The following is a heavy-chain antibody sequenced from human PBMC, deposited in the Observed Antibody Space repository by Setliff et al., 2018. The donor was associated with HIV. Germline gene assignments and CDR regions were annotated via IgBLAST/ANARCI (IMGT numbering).Heavy chain of an antibody. J-gene: IGHJ6*03. D-gene: IGHD3-22*01. CDR3: ARGGEYYSDSGGIYYYMDV. CDR2: INWNGRST. V-gene: IGHV3-20*04. Sequence: PGGSLRLSCEASGFTFDDYGMNWVRQAPGKGLEWVSGINWNGRSTGDADFVKGRFTISRDNAKNSLYLQMTSLGAEDTALYYCARGGEYYSDSGGIYYYMDVWGKGTTVTVSS. CDR1: GFTFDDYG.